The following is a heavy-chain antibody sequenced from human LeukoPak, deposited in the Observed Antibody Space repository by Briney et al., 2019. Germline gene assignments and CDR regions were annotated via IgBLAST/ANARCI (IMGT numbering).Heavy chain of an antibody. V-gene: IGHV3-33*01. CDR1: GFTFSSYG. CDR3: ARRNDYYDSSGYYDY. D-gene: IGHD3-22*01. J-gene: IGHJ4*02. CDR2: IWYAGNNT. Sequence: GRSLRLSCAASGFTFSSYGMHWVRQAPGKGLEWVALIWYAGNNTYYADSVKGRFTISRDNSKNTLYLQMNSLRAEDTAVYYCARRNDYYDSSGYYDYWGQGTLVTVSS.